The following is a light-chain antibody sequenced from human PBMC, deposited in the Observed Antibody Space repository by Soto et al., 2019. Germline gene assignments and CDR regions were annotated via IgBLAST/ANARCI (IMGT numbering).Light chain of an antibody. J-gene: IGLJ1*01. Sequence: QSVLTQPASVSGSPGQSITISCTGTSSDVGSYNLVSWYQHHPGNTPKLMIYEGSKRPSGVSNRFSGSKSGNTASLTISGLQAEDEADYYCCSYAGSSTPFVFGTGTKVTVL. CDR2: EGS. V-gene: IGLV2-23*01. CDR3: CSYAGSSTPFV. CDR1: SSDVGSYNL.